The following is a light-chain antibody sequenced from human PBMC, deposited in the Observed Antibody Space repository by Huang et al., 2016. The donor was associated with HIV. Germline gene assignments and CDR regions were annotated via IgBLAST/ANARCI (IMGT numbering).Light chain of an antibody. J-gene: IGKJ5*01. CDR3: QQHSYWPIT. Sequence: DIVLTQSTATLSLSPGERHTVSCRASQSVSTCLAWYQHKPGHAPSLLIFDASNRASGVPASVSGTGSVTDFTLTISSLEPSDVAVYYCQQHSYWPITFGRGTRLEI. CDR1: QSVSTC. CDR2: DAS. V-gene: IGKV3-11*01.